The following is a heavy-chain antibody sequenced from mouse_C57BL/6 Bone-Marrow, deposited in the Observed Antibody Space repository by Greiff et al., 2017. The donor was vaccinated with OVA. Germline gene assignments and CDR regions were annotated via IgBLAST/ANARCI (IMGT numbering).Heavy chain of an antibody. D-gene: IGHD1-1*01. J-gene: IGHJ1*03. Sequence: EVKLVESGGGLVQPGGSLKLSCAASGFTFSDYYMYWVRQTPEKRLEWVAYISNGGGSTYYPDTVKGRFTISRDNAKNTLYLQMSRLKSEDTAMYYCARITTVVATRYFDVWGTGTTVTVSS. CDR3: ARITTVVATRYFDV. CDR1: GFTFSDYY. V-gene: IGHV5-12*01. CDR2: ISNGGGST.